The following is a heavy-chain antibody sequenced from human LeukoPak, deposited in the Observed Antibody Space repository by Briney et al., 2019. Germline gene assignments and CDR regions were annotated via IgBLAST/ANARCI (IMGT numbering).Heavy chain of an antibody. Sequence: GGSLRLSCAASGFTFSSYSMNWVRQAPGKGLEWVAVISYDGSNKYYADSVKGRFTISRDNSKNTLYLQMNSLRAEDTAVYYCYFRSSGYFDGWGQGTLVTVSS. CDR1: GFTFSSYS. CDR3: YFRSSGYFDG. CDR2: ISYDGSNK. V-gene: IGHV3-30*03. D-gene: IGHD3-22*01. J-gene: IGHJ4*02.